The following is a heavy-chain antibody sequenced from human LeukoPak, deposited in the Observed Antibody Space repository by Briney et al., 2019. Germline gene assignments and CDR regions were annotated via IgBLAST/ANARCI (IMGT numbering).Heavy chain of an antibody. Sequence: SETLSLTCAVYGGSFSGYYWSWIRQPPGKGLERIGEINHSGSTNYNPSLKSRVTISVDTSKNQFSLKLSSVTAADTAVYYCATSSSWSRWFDPWGQGTLVTVSS. D-gene: IGHD6-13*01. V-gene: IGHV4-34*01. CDR1: GGSFSGYY. J-gene: IGHJ5*02. CDR3: ATSSSWSRWFDP. CDR2: INHSGST.